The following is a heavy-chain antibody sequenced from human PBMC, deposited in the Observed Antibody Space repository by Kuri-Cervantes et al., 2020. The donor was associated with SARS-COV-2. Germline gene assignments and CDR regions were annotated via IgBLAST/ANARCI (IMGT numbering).Heavy chain of an antibody. CDR1: GFTFSSYS. J-gene: IGHJ4*02. Sequence: GGSLRLSCAASGFTFSSYSMNWVRQAPGKGLEWVSSISSSSSYIYYADSVKGRFTISRDNAKNSLYLQMNSLRAEDTAVYYCARAGRWLKSTPFDYWGQGTLVTVSS. CDR3: ARAGRWLKSTPFDY. CDR2: ISSSSSYI. V-gene: IGHV3-21*01. D-gene: IGHD5-24*01.